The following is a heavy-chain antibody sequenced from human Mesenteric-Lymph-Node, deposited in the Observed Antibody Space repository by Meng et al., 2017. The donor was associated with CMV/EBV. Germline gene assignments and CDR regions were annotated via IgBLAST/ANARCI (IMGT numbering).Heavy chain of an antibody. CDR2: IRSKPYGGTT. J-gene: IGHJ3*02. V-gene: IGHV3-71*01. Sequence: GGSLRLSCAASGFTFSDYYMSWVRQAPGKGLEWVGFIRSKPYGGTTEYAASVKGRFSISRDDSKSIAYLQMNSLKIEDTAVYYCGRARDGHNWDAFDIWGQGTMVTVSS. CDR3: GRARDGHNWDAFDI. D-gene: IGHD5-24*01. CDR1: GFTFSDYY.